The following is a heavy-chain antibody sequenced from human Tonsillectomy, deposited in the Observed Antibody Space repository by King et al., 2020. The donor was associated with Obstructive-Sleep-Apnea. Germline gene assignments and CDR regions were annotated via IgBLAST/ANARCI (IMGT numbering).Heavy chain of an antibody. Sequence: DVQLVKSGGGLVQPGRSLRLSCAASGFTFDDYAMHWVRQAPGKGLEWVSGISWNSGSIGYGYSVKGRFTISRDNAKNSLYLQMNSLRAEDTAFYYCVKEMNRGWYVDYFDYWGQGTLVTVSS. CDR2: ISWNSGSI. V-gene: IGHV3-9*01. D-gene: IGHD6-19*01. CDR1: GFTFDDYA. J-gene: IGHJ4*02. CDR3: VKEMNRGWYVDYFDY.